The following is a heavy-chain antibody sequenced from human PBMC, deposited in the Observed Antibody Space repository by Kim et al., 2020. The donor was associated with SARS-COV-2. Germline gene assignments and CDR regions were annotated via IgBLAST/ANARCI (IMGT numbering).Heavy chain of an antibody. V-gene: IGHV3-7*01. Sequence: GGSLRLSCAASGFTFSSYWMSWVRQAPGKGLEWVANIKQDGSEKYYVDSVKGRFTISRDNAKNSLYLQMNSLRAEDTAVYYCAGSRVLYDSSGYFPDNAFDIWGQGTMVTVSS. J-gene: IGHJ3*02. CDR3: AGSRVLYDSSGYFPDNAFDI. CDR1: GFTFSSYW. CDR2: IKQDGSEK. D-gene: IGHD3-22*01.